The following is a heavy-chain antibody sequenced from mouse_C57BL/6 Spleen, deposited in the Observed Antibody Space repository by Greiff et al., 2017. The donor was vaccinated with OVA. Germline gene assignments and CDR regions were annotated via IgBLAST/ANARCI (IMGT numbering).Heavy chain of an antibody. CDR1: GFNIKDYY. Sequence: VQLKESGAELVRPGASVKLSCTASGFNIKDYYMHWVKQRPEQGLEWIGRIDPEDGDTEYAPKFQGKATMTADTSSNTAYLQLSSLTSEDTAVCYSTTWESNDPYYYAMDYRGQGATVTVSS. CDR3: TTWESNDPYYYAMDY. J-gene: IGHJ4*01. D-gene: IGHD2-12*01. V-gene: IGHV14-1*01. CDR2: IDPEDGDT.